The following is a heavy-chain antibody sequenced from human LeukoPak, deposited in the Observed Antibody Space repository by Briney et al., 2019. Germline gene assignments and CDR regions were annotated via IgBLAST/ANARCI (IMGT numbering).Heavy chain of an antibody. CDR1: GFTFSSHS. J-gene: IGHJ4*02. CDR3: ARDPHDYGIDY. D-gene: IGHD4-17*01. CDR2: ISGSSSYI. V-gene: IGHV3-21*01. Sequence: GSLRLSCAASGFTFSSHSMNWVRQAPGKGLEWVSCISGSSSYIYSADSVKGRFTISRHNAKNSLYLQMNSLRAEDTAVYYCARDPHDYGIDYWGQGTLVTVSS.